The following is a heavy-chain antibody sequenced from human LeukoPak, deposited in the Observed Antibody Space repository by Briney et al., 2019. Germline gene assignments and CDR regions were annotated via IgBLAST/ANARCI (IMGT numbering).Heavy chain of an antibody. CDR1: GYTITGYY. Sequence: GASVKVSCKAFGYTITGYYIHWVRQAPGQGLEWMGWINPNNGGTNSAQKFQGRVTMTRDTSIGTAYMELNRLTYDDTAVYYCGRDRHWNQGNFDYWGQGTLVIVSS. CDR2: INPNNGGT. D-gene: IGHD1-1*01. V-gene: IGHV1-2*02. CDR3: GRDRHWNQGNFDY. J-gene: IGHJ4*02.